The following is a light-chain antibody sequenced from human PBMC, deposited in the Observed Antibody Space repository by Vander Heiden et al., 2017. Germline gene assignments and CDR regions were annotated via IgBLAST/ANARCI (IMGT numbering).Light chain of an antibody. CDR3: QQSDSTRLR. J-gene: IGKJ1*01. Sequence: DIQMTQSPSSLSASVGDRVTITCRASQSISSNLNRYQQKPGKAPKLLIYAASSLQRRVPSTLSRSASGTDFTLTIRSLHPEDFTTYYCQQSDSTRLRFDQGVNVEIK. CDR2: AAS. V-gene: IGKV1-39*01. CDR1: QSISSN.